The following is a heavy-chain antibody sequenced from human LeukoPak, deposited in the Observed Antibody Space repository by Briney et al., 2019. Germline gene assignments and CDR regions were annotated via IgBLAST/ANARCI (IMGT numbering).Heavy chain of an antibody. Sequence: GGSLRLSCAASGFTFSSYSMNWVRQAPGKGLEWVSSISSSSSYIYYADSVKGRFTISRDNAKNSLYLQMNSLRAEDTAVYYCARDSLEYTTSSAAYWGQGALVTVSS. CDR3: ARDSLEYTTSSAAY. CDR1: GFTFSSYS. J-gene: IGHJ4*02. D-gene: IGHD6-13*01. V-gene: IGHV3-21*01. CDR2: ISSSSSYI.